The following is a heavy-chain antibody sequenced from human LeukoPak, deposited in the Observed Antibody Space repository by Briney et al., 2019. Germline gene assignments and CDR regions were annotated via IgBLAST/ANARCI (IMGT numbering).Heavy chain of an antibody. Sequence: GASVKVSCKASGFTFTGYYIHWVRQAPEQGLEWMGYINPHSGGTNSPQKFQGRVTMTTDTSISAAYMELSSLISDDTAMYYCVREGNELLSKNLDYWGQGTLVTVSS. CDR2: INPHSGGT. J-gene: IGHJ4*02. CDR3: VREGNELLSKNLDY. V-gene: IGHV1-2*02. CDR1: GFTFTGYY. D-gene: IGHD2-21*02.